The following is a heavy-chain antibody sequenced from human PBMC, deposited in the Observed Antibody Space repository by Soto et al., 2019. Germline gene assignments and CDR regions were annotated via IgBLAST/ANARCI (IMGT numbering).Heavy chain of an antibody. CDR2: IYYSGST. CDR3: ARVQGGGGAMVHNY. V-gene: IGHV4-30-4*01. J-gene: IGHJ4*02. D-gene: IGHD5-18*01. CDR1: GGSISSGDYY. Sequence: QVQLQEAGTGLVKPSQTLSLTCTVSGGSISSGDYYWSWIRQPPGKALELIGYIYYSGSTSFNPSLKSPVTLAVDTSKNQFSLKLSSVTAADTAVYYCARVQGGGGAMVHNYWGQGTLVTVSS.